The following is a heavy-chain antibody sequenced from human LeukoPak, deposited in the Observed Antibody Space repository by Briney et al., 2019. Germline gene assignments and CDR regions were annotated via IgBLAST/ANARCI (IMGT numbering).Heavy chain of an antibody. CDR1: GYTFTGYY. J-gene: IGHJ4*02. CDR3: ARGLFWSYYFDY. CDR2: INPNSGGT. D-gene: IGHD3-3*01. Sequence: ASVKVSCKASGYTFTGYYMHWVRQAPGQGLEWMGWINPNSGGTNYAQKFQGRVTMTRDTSISTAYMELRRLRSDDTAVYYCARGLFWSYYFDYWDQGTLVTVSS. V-gene: IGHV1-2*02.